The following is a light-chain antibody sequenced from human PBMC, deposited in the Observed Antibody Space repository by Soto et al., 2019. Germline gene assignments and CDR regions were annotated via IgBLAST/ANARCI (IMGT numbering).Light chain of an antibody. V-gene: IGKV3-15*01. CDR3: QQYNHWPT. J-gene: IGKJ5*01. CDR1: QSVSSN. CDR2: GAS. Sequence: IFMTQSPATLSVSPGERATLSCRASQSVSSNLAWYQQKPGQAPRLLIYGASTRATGIPARFSGSGSGTEFTLTISSLQSEDFPVYYCQQYNHWPTFGQGRRLEIK.